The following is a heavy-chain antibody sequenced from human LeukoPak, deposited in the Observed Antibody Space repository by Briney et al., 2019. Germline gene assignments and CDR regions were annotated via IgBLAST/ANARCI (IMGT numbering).Heavy chain of an antibody. Sequence: GGSLRLSCAAAGFTFSSYVMSWVRQAPGKGLEWVSAISGSGGSTYYADSVKGRFTISRDNSKNTLYLQMNSLRAEDTAVYYCAKDWRRGYSYGFDYWGQGTLSPSPQ. CDR3: AKDWRRGYSYGFDY. V-gene: IGHV3-23*01. CDR1: GFTFSSYV. J-gene: IGHJ4*02. CDR2: ISGSGGST. D-gene: IGHD5-18*01.